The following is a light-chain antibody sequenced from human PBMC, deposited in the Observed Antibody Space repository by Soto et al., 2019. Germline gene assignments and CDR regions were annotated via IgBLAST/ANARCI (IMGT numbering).Light chain of an antibody. Sequence: SYELTQPPSVSVAPGPTARITCGGNEIGSKSVHWYQQKPGQAPALVVDDESDRPSGISERFSGSNSGNTATLTIRRIEAGDEGDYFCHVWDSSSEHVFGTGTKVTVL. CDR3: HVWDSSSEHV. CDR1: EIGSKS. J-gene: IGLJ1*01. V-gene: IGLV3-21*02. CDR2: DES.